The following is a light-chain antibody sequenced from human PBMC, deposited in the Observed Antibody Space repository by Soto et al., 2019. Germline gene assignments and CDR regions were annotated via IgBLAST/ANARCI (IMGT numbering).Light chain of an antibody. CDR1: QSVNSNY. CDR3: QQYGTSPPYT. Sequence: EIVLTQSPGTLSLSPGERATLSCRASQSVNSNYLAWFQQQAGQAPRLLIYGASRRATGIPDRFSGSGSGTDFSLTITRLEPEDFAVYYCQQYGTSPPYTFGQWTKLEIK. CDR2: GAS. J-gene: IGKJ2*01. V-gene: IGKV3-20*01.